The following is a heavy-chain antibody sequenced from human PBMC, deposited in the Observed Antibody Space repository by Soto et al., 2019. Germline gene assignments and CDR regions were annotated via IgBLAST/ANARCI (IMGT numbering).Heavy chain of an antibody. Sequence: ETLSLICSVSGDSISNSRFYWACIRQPPGEGLEWIGSIYHTGNAYYNPSLKSRVTIFVDTSKNQFSLKLTSVTAADTALYYCARDYFDSSDYTTNWFDPWGQG. V-gene: IGHV4-39*01. J-gene: IGHJ5*02. CDR2: IYHTGNA. CDR3: ARDYFDSSDYTTNWFDP. D-gene: IGHD3-22*01. CDR1: GDSISNSRFY.